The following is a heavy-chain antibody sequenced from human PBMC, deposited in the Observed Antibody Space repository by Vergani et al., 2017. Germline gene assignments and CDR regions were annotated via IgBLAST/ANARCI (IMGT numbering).Heavy chain of an antibody. CDR1: GYTFSDHH. CDR3: ARLANGFVPASRPLDS. Sequence: QVQLVQSGAEVKKPGASVKVSCKASGYTFSDHHLHWVRQAPGQGLEWVGWININSGATKVAKKFQGRITMGTDTSISTGYMELSSLRSDDTGVYYFARLANGFVPASRPLDSWGQGTLITVSS. V-gene: IGHV1-2*02. CDR2: ININSGAT. J-gene: IGHJ4*02. D-gene: IGHD2-8*01.